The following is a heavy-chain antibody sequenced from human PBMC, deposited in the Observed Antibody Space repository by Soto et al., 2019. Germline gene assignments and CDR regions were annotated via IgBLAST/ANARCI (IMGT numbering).Heavy chain of an antibody. CDR3: ARARYSNFDY. V-gene: IGHV2-5*02. J-gene: IGHJ4*02. Sequence: QITLKESGPTLVKPTQTLTLTCTFSGFSLSTTGVGVGWIRQPPGKALEWLALIYWDDDKRYRPSLKSRLTITNDTSKKLVVLTMTNMDPVDTATYYCARARYSNFDYWGQGTLVTVSS. CDR1: GFSLSTTGVG. CDR2: IYWDDDK. D-gene: IGHD4-4*01.